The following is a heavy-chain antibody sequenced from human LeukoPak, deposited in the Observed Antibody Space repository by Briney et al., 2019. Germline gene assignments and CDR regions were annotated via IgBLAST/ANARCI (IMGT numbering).Heavy chain of an antibody. J-gene: IGHJ4*02. Sequence: PSETLSLTCAVYGGSFSGYYWSWIRQPPGKGLEWIGEINHSGSTNYNPSLKSRVTISVDTSKNQFSLKLSSVTAADTAVHYCARGSPVGWYLDYWGQGTLVTVSS. D-gene: IGHD6-19*01. CDR3: ARGSPVGWYLDY. CDR1: GGSFSGYY. CDR2: INHSGST. V-gene: IGHV4-34*01.